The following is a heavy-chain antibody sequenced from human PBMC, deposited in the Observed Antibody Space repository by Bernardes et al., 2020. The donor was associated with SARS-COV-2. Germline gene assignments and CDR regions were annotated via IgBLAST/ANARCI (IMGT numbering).Heavy chain of an antibody. CDR3: ARSAFISGQNYFFDY. CDR2: MDPDATSS. D-gene: IGHD3-3*02. J-gene: IGHJ4*02. V-gene: IGHV3-74*01. CDR1: GFTFSSYW. Sequence: GGSLRLSCAASGFTFSSYWMHWVRQAPGKGLVWVSRMDPDATSSNYADFVKGRFTISRDNAKNTLYLQMNSLRAEDTAVYYCARSAFISGQNYFFDYWDQGSLVTVSS.